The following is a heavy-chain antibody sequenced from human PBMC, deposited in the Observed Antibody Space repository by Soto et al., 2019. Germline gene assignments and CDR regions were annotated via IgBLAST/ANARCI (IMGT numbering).Heavy chain of an antibody. Sequence: PSETLSLTCTVSGGSISSYYWSWIRQPPGKGLEWIGYIYYSGSTNYNPSLKSRVTISVDTSKNQFSLKLSSVTAADTAVYYCARTYYDILTGPAATTYYYYYYMDVRGKGTTVPVSS. CDR1: GGSISSYY. CDR3: ARTYYDILTGPAATTYYYYYYMDV. CDR2: IYYSGST. J-gene: IGHJ6*03. D-gene: IGHD3-9*01. V-gene: IGHV4-59*08.